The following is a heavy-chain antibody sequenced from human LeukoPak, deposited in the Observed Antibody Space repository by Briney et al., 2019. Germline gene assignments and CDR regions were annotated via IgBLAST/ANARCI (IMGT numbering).Heavy chain of an antibody. CDR3: VRKDYSSGWYDY. CDR2: IYHSGST. D-gene: IGHD6-19*01. Sequence: PSGTLSLTCAVSGGSISSSNWWSWVRQPPRKGLEWIGEIYHSGSTNYNPSLKSRVTISVDKSKNQFSLRLGSVTAADTAVYYCVRKDYSSGWYDYWGQGTLVTVSS. CDR1: GGSISSSNW. J-gene: IGHJ4*02. V-gene: IGHV4-4*02.